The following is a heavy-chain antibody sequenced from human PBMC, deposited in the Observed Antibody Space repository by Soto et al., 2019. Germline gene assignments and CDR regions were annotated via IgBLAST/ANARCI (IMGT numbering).Heavy chain of an antibody. D-gene: IGHD3-3*01. Sequence: SETLSLTCTVSGGSISSGNFSWTWVRQPPGKGLEWIAYIFHTGSTFYNSSLKPRVSISVDRSKNQFSLKLKSDTETDTAVYYCARVKVGDLFRFNWFFDLWGRGTLVTVSS. CDR2: IFHTGST. J-gene: IGHJ2*01. V-gene: IGHV4-30-2*01. CDR1: GGSISSGNFS. CDR3: ARVKVGDLFRFNWFFDL.